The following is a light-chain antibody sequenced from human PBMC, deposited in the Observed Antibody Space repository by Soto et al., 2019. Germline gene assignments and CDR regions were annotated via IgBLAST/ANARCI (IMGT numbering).Light chain of an antibody. CDR3: QQSYSTPIT. Sequence: DIQMTQSPSSLSASVGDRVTITCRASQSISSYLNWYQQKPGKAPKLLIYAASSLQSGVSSRFSGSGSGTDFTLTISSLQPEDFATYYCQQSYSTPITCGQGTRREIK. CDR1: QSISSY. CDR2: AAS. J-gene: IGKJ5*01. V-gene: IGKV1-39*01.